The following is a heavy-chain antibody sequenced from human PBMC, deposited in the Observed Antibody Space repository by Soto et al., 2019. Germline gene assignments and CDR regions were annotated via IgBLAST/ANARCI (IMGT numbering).Heavy chain of an antibody. CDR2: ISYDGSNK. J-gene: IGHJ4*02. Sequence: SMGLACAPSESTFSSYAVHWVRPAPGKGLEWVAVISYDGSNKYYADSVKGRFTISRDNSKNTLYLQMNSLRAEDTAVYYCAKDRSLVRGPMPYWGQGTLVKVSS. CDR3: AKDRSLVRGPMPY. CDR1: ESTFSSYA. V-gene: IGHV3-30*18. D-gene: IGHD3-10*01.